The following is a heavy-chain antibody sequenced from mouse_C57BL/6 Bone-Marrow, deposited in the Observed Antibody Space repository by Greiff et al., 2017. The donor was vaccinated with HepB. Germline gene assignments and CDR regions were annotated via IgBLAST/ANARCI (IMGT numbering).Heavy chain of an antibody. CDR2: IDPEDGDT. Sequence: EVKLQESGAELARPGASVKLSCKASGYTFTSYGISWVKQRTGQGLEWIGRIDPEDGDTEYAPKFQGKATMTADTSSNTAYLQLSSLTSEDTAVYYCTKRPYYAMDYWGQGTSVTVSS. CDR1: GYTFTSYG. V-gene: IGHV14-1*01. J-gene: IGHJ4*01. CDR3: TKRPYYAMDY.